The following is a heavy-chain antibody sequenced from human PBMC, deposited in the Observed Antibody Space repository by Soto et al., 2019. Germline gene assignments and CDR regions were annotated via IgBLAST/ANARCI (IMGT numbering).Heavy chain of an antibody. D-gene: IGHD3-10*01. V-gene: IGHV4-31*03. CDR1: GGSISSCGYY. CDR2: IYYSGST. CDR3: ARGRHGQPYYGSGSYLAFYI. J-gene: IGHJ3*02. Sequence: SETLSLTCTVSGGSISSCGYYWSWIRQHPGKGLEWIGYIYYSGSTYYNPSLKSRVTISVDTSKNQFSLKLSSVTAADTAVYYCARGRHGQPYYGSGSYLAFYIWGQGTMVTVSS.